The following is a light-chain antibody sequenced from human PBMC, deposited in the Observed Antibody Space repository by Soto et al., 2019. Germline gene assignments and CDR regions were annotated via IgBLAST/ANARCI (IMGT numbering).Light chain of an antibody. CDR2: WGS. CDR1: QSRLHSTGDNY. V-gene: IGKV2-28*01. CDR3: MQVLQTPVT. J-gene: IGKJ3*01. Sequence: DSVMTQSPLSLPVTPGEPASFACRSSQSRLHSTGDNYFDWYLQKPGQSPQLLIQWGSMRASGVPDRFTGNGSGTDFTLKISRVEAYDVGVDYCMQVLQTPVTVGPGTKVEI.